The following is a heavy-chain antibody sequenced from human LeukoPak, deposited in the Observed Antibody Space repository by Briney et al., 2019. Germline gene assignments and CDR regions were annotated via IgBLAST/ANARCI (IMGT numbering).Heavy chain of an antibody. D-gene: IGHD2-2*01. Sequence: GGSLRLSCAASGFTFSSYAMHWVRQAPGKGLEWVAVISYDGSNKYYADSVKGRFTISRDNSKNTLYLQMNSLRAEDTAVYYCARDADYAAVDYWGQGTLVTVSS. V-gene: IGHV3-30*04. CDR2: ISYDGSNK. CDR3: ARDADYAAVDY. J-gene: IGHJ4*02. CDR1: GFTFSSYA.